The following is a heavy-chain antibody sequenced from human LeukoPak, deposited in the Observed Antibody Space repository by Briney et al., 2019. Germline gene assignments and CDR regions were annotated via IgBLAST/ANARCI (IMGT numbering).Heavy chain of an antibody. CDR1: GFTFSSYG. CDR3: AKVGLFGFFGSYYRGEFFDY. J-gene: IGHJ4*02. Sequence: GGTLRLSCAASGFTFSSYGMSWVRQAPGKGLEWVSAISGSGGSTYYADSVKGRFTISRDNSKNTLYLQMNSLRAEDTAVYYCAKVGLFGFFGSYYRGEFFDYWGQGTLVTVSS. V-gene: IGHV3-23*01. D-gene: IGHD1-26*01. CDR2: ISGSGGST.